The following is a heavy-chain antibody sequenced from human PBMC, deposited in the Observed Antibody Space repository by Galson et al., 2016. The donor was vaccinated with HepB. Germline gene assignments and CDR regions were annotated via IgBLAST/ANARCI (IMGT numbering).Heavy chain of an antibody. Sequence: SVKVSCKVSGYSLTEVSMHWVRQAPGKGLEWMGGFEPEDGEIIYAQKFQGRVTMTEDTSTDTAYMVLSSLRSEDTAVYYCSTASFLYALDVWGQGTTVTVSS. CDR3: STASFLYALDV. D-gene: IGHD6-6*01. J-gene: IGHJ6*02. CDR2: FEPEDGEI. V-gene: IGHV1-24*01. CDR1: GYSLTEVS.